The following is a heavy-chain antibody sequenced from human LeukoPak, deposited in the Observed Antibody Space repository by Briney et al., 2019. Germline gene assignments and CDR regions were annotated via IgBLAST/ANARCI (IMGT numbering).Heavy chain of an antibody. J-gene: IGHJ3*01. V-gene: IGHV3-48*02. CDR3: VRDQFYAFDV. CDR2: MRISGGVV. Sequence: GGSVTLSCAASGFGFTSYTINWVRQAPGKGLEWISYMRISGGVVSYTDPVRGRFTISTDSAKNSLYLQMNSLRDDDTAVYYCVRDQFYAFDVWGQGTMVTVSS. CDR1: GFGFTSYT.